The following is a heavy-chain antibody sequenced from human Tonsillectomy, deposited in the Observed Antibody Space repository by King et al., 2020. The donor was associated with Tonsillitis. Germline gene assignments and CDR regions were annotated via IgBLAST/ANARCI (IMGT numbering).Heavy chain of an antibody. CDR1: GFTFSSYS. D-gene: IGHD2-2*01. CDR3: ARDAYCSSSSCYRHFDH. CDR2: ISSSSSTI. V-gene: IGHV3-48*01. J-gene: IGHJ4*02. Sequence: VQLVESGGGLVQPGGSLRLSCAASGFTFSSYSMNWVRQAPGKGLQWVSYISSSSSTIYYADSVKGRFTISRGNAKNSLYLQMDSLRAEDTAVYYCARDAYCSSSSCYRHFDHWGQGTLVTVSS.